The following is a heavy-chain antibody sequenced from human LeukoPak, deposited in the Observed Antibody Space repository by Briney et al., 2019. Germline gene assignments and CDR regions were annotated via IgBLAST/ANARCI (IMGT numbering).Heavy chain of an antibody. Sequence: GGSLRLSCAASGFTFSNYWMNWVRQAPGKGLEWVANIKQDGSEMYSVDSVKGRFTISRDNAKNSLYLQMNSLRAEDTAVYYCARDFRNSYGPTSYYFDYWGQGTLVTVSS. V-gene: IGHV3-7*04. CDR3: ARDFRNSYGPTSYYFDY. CDR2: IKQDGSEM. J-gene: IGHJ4*02. CDR1: GFTFSNYW. D-gene: IGHD5-18*01.